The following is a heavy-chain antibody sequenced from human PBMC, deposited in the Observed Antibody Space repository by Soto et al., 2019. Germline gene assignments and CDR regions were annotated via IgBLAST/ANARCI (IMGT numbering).Heavy chain of an antibody. CDR3: ARLKRGSNGYWFDP. V-gene: IGHV4-39*01. J-gene: IGHJ5*02. CDR2: IYYSGST. Sequence: SETLSLTCTVSGGSISSSSYYWGWIRQPPGKGLEWIGSIYYSGSTYYNPSLKSRVSISVDTSKNQFSLKLSSVTAADTAVYYCARLKRGSNGYWFDPWGQGTLVTVSS. CDR1: GGSISSSSYY. D-gene: IGHD4-4*01.